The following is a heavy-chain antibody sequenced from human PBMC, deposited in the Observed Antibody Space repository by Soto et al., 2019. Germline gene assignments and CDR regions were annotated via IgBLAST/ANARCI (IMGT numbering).Heavy chain of an antibody. Sequence: GGSLRLSCAASRFTFSTYEMNWVRQAPGKGLEWVSYISTSGSTVYYADSVKGRFTISRDNTRNSLYLQMNSLRDEDTALYYCVRTTNPLYCSSTSCYPYWYFDLWGRGTLVTVSS. J-gene: IGHJ2*01. V-gene: IGHV3-48*03. CDR3: VRTTNPLYCSSTSCYPYWYFDL. D-gene: IGHD2-2*01. CDR1: RFTFSTYE. CDR2: ISTSGSTV.